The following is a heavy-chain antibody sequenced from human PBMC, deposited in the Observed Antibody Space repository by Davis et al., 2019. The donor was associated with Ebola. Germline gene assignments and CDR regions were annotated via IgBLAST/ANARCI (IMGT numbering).Heavy chain of an antibody. D-gene: IGHD1-26*01. Sequence: GESLKISCAASGFTFSSYAMSWVRQAPGKGLEWVSAISGSGGSTYYADSVKGRFTISRDNAKNSLYLQMNSLRAEDTAVYYCARAGGWRRYYYYYGMDVWGQGTTVTVSS. J-gene: IGHJ6*02. V-gene: IGHV3-23*01. CDR1: GFTFSSYA. CDR2: ISGSGGST. CDR3: ARAGGWRRYYYYYGMDV.